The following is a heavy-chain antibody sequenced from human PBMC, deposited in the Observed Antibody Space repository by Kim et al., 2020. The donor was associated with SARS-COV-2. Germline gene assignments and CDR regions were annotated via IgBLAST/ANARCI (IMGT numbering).Heavy chain of an antibody. V-gene: IGHV5-51*01. Sequence: GESLKISCKGSGYSFTSYWIGWVRQMPGKGLEWMGIIYPGDSDTRYSPSFQGQVTISADKSISTAYLQWSSLKASDTAMYYCARRRQYQLLYGRGDAFDIWGQGTMVTVSS. J-gene: IGHJ3*02. CDR2: IYPGDSDT. CDR3: ARRRQYQLLYGRGDAFDI. CDR1: GYSFTSYW. D-gene: IGHD2-2*02.